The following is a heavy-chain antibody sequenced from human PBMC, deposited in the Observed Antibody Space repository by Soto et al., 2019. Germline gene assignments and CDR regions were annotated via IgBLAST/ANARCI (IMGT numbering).Heavy chain of an antibody. CDR3: ARGALYYDFWSGYGRGGGMDV. V-gene: IGHV4-30-4*01. CDR2: IYYSGST. Sequence: SETLSLTCTVSGGSISSGDYYWSWIRQPPGKGLEWIGYIYYSGSTYYNPSLKSRVTISVDTSKNQFSLKLSSVTAADTAVYYCARGALYYDFWSGYGRGGGMDVWGQGTTVTVS. J-gene: IGHJ6*02. CDR1: GGSISSGDYY. D-gene: IGHD3-3*01.